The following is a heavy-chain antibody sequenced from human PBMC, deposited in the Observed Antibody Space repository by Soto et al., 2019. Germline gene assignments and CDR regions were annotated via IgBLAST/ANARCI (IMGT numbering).Heavy chain of an antibody. CDR3: ATSLYCAAGSCYLNPDA. Sequence: VQLVQSGAEVQKPGSSVNVSCKASGGTFNSYAITWVRQAPGQGLEWLGGISPIFGTAYYSQRCQGRVTISADESSNTVYIALSSLTSEDTAVYYCATSLYCAAGSCYLNPDAWGQGTLVSVSS. D-gene: IGHD2-8*02. CDR1: GGTFNSYA. CDR2: ISPIFGTA. V-gene: IGHV1-69*01. J-gene: IGHJ5*02.